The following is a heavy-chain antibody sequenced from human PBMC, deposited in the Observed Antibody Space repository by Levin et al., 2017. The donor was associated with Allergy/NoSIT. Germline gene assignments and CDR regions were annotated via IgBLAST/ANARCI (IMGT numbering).Heavy chain of an antibody. V-gene: IGHV1-2*02. J-gene: IGHJ3*02. CDR1: GYTFTGYY. CDR2: INPNSGGT. CDR3: ARARRATSAFDI. D-gene: IGHD1-26*01. Sequence: GESLKISCKASGYTFTGYYMHWVRQAPGQGLEWMGWINPNSGGTNYAQKFQGRVTMTRDTSISTAYMELSRLRSDDTAVYYCARARRATSAFDIWGQGTMVTVSS.